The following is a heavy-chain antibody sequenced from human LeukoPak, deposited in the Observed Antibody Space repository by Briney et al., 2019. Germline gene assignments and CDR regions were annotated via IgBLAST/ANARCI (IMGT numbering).Heavy chain of an antibody. J-gene: IGHJ4*02. CDR3: AKDWSYSGWAYYFDY. V-gene: IGHV3-30*02. CDR1: GFIFSNYG. Sequence: GGSLRLSCATSGFIFSNYGLHWVRQAPGKGLEWVAFIRYDGSNKFYADSVKGRFTISRDKNTLYLQMNSLRTEDTAVYYCAKDWSYSGWAYYFDYWGQGTLVTVSS. D-gene: IGHD6-19*01. CDR2: IRYDGSNK.